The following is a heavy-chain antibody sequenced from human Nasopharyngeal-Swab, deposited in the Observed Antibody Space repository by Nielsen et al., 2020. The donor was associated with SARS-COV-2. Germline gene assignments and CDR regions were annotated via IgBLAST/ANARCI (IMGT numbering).Heavy chain of an antibody. CDR2: MKQDGSVK. J-gene: IGHJ5*02. V-gene: IGHV3-7*03. CDR1: GFTFSLYT. Sequence: GESLKISCAASGFTFSLYTMNWVRQAPGKGLEWVANMKQDGSVKYYLDSVKGRFTISRDNAKNSLYLQMNSLRAEDTAVYYCARSNGDYVLDWFDPWGQGTLVTVSS. CDR3: ARSNGDYVLDWFDP. D-gene: IGHD4-17*01.